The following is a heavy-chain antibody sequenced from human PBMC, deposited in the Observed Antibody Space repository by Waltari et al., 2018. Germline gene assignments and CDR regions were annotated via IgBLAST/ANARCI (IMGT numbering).Heavy chain of an antibody. D-gene: IGHD1-26*01. CDR1: GGSISSGSYY. CDR3: ARSHSGNYRNFDY. CDR2: IYTSGST. V-gene: IGHV4-61*02. J-gene: IGHJ4*02. Sequence: QVQLQESGPGLVKPSQTLSLPCTVSGGSISSGSYYWSWIRQPAGTGLEWIGRIYTSGSTNYNPSLKSRVTISVDTSKNQFSLKLSSVTAADTAVYYCARSHSGNYRNFDYWGQGTLVTVSS.